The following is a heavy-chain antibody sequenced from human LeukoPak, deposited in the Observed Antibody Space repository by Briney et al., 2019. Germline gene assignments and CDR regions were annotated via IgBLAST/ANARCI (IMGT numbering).Heavy chain of an antibody. V-gene: IGHV3-30*18. Sequence: GGSLRLSCAASGFTFSTYGMHWVRLAPGKGLEWVALISYDGSKKYYPDSVKGRFTISRDNSKNTLYLQMNSLRAEDTAVYYCAKLEYRSSIYAFDVWGQGTMVTVSS. CDR2: ISYDGSKK. CDR3: AKLEYRSSIYAFDV. CDR1: GFTFSTYG. D-gene: IGHD6-6*01. J-gene: IGHJ3*01.